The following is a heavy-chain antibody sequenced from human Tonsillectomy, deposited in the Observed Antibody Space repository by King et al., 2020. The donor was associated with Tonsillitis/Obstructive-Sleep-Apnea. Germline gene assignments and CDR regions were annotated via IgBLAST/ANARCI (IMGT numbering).Heavy chain of an antibody. CDR2: IYYSGST. J-gene: IGHJ4*02. CDR1: GGSVSSGSYY. CDR3: AIGGYCSGGSCYPLFDY. D-gene: IGHD2-15*01. Sequence: QLQESGPGLVKPSETLSLTCTVSGGSVSSGSYYWSWIRQPPGKGLEWIGYIYYSGSTNYNPSLKSRVTRSVDTSKNQFSLKLGSVTAADTAVYYCAIGGYCSGGSCYPLFDYWGQGTLVTVSS. V-gene: IGHV4-61*01.